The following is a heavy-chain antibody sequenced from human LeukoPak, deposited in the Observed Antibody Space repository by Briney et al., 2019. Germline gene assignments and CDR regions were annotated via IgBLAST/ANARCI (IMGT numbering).Heavy chain of an antibody. CDR2: IIPIFGTA. V-gene: IGHV1-69*05. J-gene: IGHJ6*03. CDR1: GGTFSSYA. CDR3: ARGWRPRGTGSMDV. Sequence: GVSVKVSCKASGGTFSSYAISWVRQAPGQGLEWIGGIIPIFGTANYAQKFKGRVTITTDESTSTAYMELSSLRSEDTAVYYCARGWRPRGTGSMDVWGKGTTVTVSS. D-gene: IGHD7-27*01.